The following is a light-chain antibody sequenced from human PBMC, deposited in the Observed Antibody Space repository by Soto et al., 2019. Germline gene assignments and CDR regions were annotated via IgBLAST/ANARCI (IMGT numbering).Light chain of an antibody. CDR3: QTGGTGIQV. CDR1: SGHSSYA. J-gene: IGLJ3*02. Sequence: QPVLTQSPSASASLGASVKLTCTLSSGHSSYAIAWHQQQPEKGPRYLMKLNSDGSHSKGDGIPDRFSGSSSGAERYLTISGLQSEDEADYYCQTGGTGIQVFGGGTKLTVL. V-gene: IGLV4-69*01. CDR2: LNSDGSH.